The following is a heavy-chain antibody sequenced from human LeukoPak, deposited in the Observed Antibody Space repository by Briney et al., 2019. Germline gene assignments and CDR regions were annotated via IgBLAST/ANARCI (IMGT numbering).Heavy chain of an antibody. Sequence: PGGSLRLSCAASGFTFSSYAMSWVRQAPGKGLEWVSAISGSGGSTYYAGSVKGRFTISRDNSKNTLYLQMNSLRAEDTAVYYCAKSSHISIGGRTLNWFDPWGQGTLVTVSS. CDR3: AKSSHISIGGRTLNWFDP. D-gene: IGHD3-3*01. V-gene: IGHV3-23*01. CDR1: GFTFSSYA. CDR2: ISGSGGST. J-gene: IGHJ5*02.